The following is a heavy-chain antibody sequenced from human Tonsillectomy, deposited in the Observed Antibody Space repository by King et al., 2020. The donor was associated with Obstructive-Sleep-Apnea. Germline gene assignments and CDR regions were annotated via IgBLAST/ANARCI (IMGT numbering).Heavy chain of an antibody. CDR2: IKEDGSEK. CDR3: ARPSGAGWVDY. V-gene: IGHV3-7*03. Sequence: EVQLVESGGDLVQPGGSLRLSCATSGFTFNTYWMSWVRQAPGKGLEWVAIIKEDGSEKYYGDSVKGRFTNSRENAKNSLYLQINKLSAEDTAVYYCARPSGAGWVDYWGQGTLVTVSS. J-gene: IGHJ4*02. D-gene: IGHD6-19*01. CDR1: GFTFNTYW.